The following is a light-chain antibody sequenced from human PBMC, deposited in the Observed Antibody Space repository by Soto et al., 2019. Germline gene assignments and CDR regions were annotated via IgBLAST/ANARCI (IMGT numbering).Light chain of an antibody. CDR1: QNVSTY. CDR3: QQRTNWLT. J-gene: IGKJ3*01. V-gene: IGKV3-11*01. CDR2: DAS. Sequence: EIVLTQSPATLSLSPGERVTLSCRASQNVSTYLAWYQQKPGQAPRLLIYDASDRATGIPARFSGSGSGTDFTLTIGWLEPDGFAVYYCQQRTNWLTFGPVTKVDIK.